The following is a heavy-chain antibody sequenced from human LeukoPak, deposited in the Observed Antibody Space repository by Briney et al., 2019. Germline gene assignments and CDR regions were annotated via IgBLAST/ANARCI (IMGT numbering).Heavy chain of an antibody. V-gene: IGHV3-23*01. Sequence: GGSLRLSCAVSGITLSNYGMSWARQAPGKGLEWVASISDSGGRTNYADSVKGRFTISRDNPKNTLYLQMNSLRAEDTAVYFCAKRGVVIRVILVGFHKEAYYFDSWGQGALVTVSS. CDR1: GITLSNYG. J-gene: IGHJ4*02. D-gene: IGHD3-22*01. CDR3: AKRGVVIRVILVGFHKEAYYFDS. CDR2: ISDSGGRT.